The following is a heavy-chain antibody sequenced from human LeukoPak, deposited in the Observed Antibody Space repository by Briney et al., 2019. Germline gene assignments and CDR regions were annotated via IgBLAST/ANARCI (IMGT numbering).Heavy chain of an antibody. CDR3: AKVASLCTSTSCVRGGFDY. J-gene: IGHJ4*02. CDR2: ISGSGVST. V-gene: IGHV3-23*01. D-gene: IGHD2-2*01. Sequence: GGSLRLSCAASGFTFSSYAMSWVRQASGKGLEWVSTISGSGVSTYYADSVKGRFTISRDNSKNTLYLQMNSLRAEDTAGYYCAKVASLCTSTSCVRGGFDYWGQGTLVTVSS. CDR1: GFTFSSYA.